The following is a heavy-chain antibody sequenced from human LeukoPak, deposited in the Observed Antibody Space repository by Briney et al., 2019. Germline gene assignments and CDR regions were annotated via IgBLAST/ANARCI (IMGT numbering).Heavy chain of an antibody. Sequence: SGTLSLTCAVSGGSISSSNWWSWVRQPPGKGLEWIGEIYHSGSTNYNPSLKSRVTISVDKSKNQFSLKLSSVTAADTAVYYCARLRKDGPSPYYYYGVDVWGKGTTVTVSS. CDR2: IYHSGST. J-gene: IGHJ6*04. CDR3: ARLRKDGPSPYYYYGVDV. CDR1: GGSISSSNW. V-gene: IGHV4-4*02. D-gene: IGHD4-17*01.